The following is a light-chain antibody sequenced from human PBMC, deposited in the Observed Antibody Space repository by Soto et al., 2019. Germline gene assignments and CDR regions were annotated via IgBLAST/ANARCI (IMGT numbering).Light chain of an antibody. J-gene: IGLJ2*01. CDR2: DDD. CDR1: TSNIGSHY. CDR3: ATWDSSLNVLL. V-gene: IGLV1-51*01. Sequence: QSVLTQPPLVSAAPGEKVPIACSGITSNIGSHYVSWYQQFPRTVPKILLYDDDRRPLGMPDRFSGSKSGTSATLGITGLQPGAEADYYCATWDSSLNVLLFGGGTERTVL.